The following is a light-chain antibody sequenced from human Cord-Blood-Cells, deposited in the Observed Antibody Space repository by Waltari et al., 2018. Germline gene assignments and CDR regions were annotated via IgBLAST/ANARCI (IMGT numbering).Light chain of an antibody. J-gene: IGLJ3*02. CDR1: SSNNGSNT. CDR3: AAWDDSLNGWV. Sequence: QSVLTQPPPASGTPGQRVTISRSGTSSNNGSNTVNCYQQLPGTAPKLLIYSNNQRPSGVPDRFSGSKSGTSASLAISGLQSEDEADYYCAAWDDSLNGWVFGGGTKLTVL. CDR2: SNN. V-gene: IGLV1-44*01.